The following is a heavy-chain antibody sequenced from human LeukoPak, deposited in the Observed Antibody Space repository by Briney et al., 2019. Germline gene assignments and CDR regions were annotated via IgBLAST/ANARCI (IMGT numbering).Heavy chain of an antibody. Sequence: PGGSLRLSCAASGFTFGSYGMHWVRQAPGKGLEWVAVIWYDGSNKYYADSVKGRFTISRDNSKNTLYLQMNSLRAEDTAVYYCARDMEVAGTSIDYWGQGTLVTVSS. CDR2: IWYDGSNK. CDR3: ARDMEVAGTSIDY. CDR1: GFTFGSYG. D-gene: IGHD6-19*01. V-gene: IGHV3-33*01. J-gene: IGHJ4*02.